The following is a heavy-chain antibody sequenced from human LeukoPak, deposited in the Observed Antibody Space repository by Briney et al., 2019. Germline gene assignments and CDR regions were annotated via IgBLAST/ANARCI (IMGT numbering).Heavy chain of an antibody. CDR3: AKVGIAVNWFDP. CDR1: GFTFSSYA. Sequence: GGPLRLSCAASGFTFSSYAMSWVRQAPGKGLEWVSAISGSGGSTYYADSVKGRFTISRDNSKNTLYLQMNSLRAEDTAVYYCAKVGIAVNWFDPWGQGTLATVSS. V-gene: IGHV3-23*01. CDR2: ISGSGGST. J-gene: IGHJ5*02.